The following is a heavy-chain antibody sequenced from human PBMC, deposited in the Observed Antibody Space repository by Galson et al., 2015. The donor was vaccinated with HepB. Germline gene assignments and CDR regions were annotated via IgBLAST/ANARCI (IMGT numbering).Heavy chain of an antibody. D-gene: IGHD2-21*01. CDR1: GFTFGDYA. Sequence: SLRLSCAASGFTFGDYAMSWFRQAPGKGLEWVGFIRSKAYGGTTEYAASVKGRFTISRDDSKSIAYLQMNSLKTEDTAVYYCTRDAYCGGDCPRVRDYWGQGTLVTVSS. J-gene: IGHJ4*02. V-gene: IGHV3-49*03. CDR3: TRDAYCGGDCPRVRDY. CDR2: IRSKAYGGTT.